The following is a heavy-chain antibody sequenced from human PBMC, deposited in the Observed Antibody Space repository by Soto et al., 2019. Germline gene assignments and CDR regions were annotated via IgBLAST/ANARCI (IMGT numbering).Heavy chain of an antibody. CDR2: ISVSGGST. J-gene: IGHJ4*02. CDR3: AKDLLVRGEQYYFDY. V-gene: IGHV3-23*01. Sequence: PGGSLTLSCAASGFTFTSYAMSWVRQAPGKGLEWVSAISVSGGSTYYADSVKGRFTISRDNSKSTLYLQMNSLRAEDTAIYYCAKDLLVRGEQYYFDYWGQGALVTVSS. D-gene: IGHD3-10*01. CDR1: GFTFTSYA.